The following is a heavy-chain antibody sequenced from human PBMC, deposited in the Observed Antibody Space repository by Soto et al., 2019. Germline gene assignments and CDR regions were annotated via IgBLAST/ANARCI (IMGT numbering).Heavy chain of an antibody. CDR1: GFTFNDYY. CDR2: ISGGGSTT. CDR3: AREVRTSGWFRRLDS. D-gene: IGHD6-19*01. Sequence: GSLRLSCAVSGFTFNDYYMSWIRQAPGKGLEWISYISGGGSTTYHADSVRGRFTISRDNAKNSLFLQMNSLRAEDTAVYYCAREVRTSGWFRRLDSWGQGILVTVSS. J-gene: IGHJ4*02. V-gene: IGHV3-11*01.